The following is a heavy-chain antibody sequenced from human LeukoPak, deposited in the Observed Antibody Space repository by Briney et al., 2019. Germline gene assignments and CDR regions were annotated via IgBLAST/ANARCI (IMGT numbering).Heavy chain of an antibody. CDR2: IYHSGST. CDR3: ARADPLWNDNWFDP. Sequence: PSETLSLTCAVSGGSISSGAYSWSWIRQPPGKGLEWIGYIYHSGSTYYNPSHKSRVTISVDRSKNHFSLRLSSVTAADTAVYYCARADPLWNDNWFDPWGQGTLVTVSS. V-gene: IGHV4-30-2*01. CDR1: GGSISSGAYS. J-gene: IGHJ5*02. D-gene: IGHD1-1*01.